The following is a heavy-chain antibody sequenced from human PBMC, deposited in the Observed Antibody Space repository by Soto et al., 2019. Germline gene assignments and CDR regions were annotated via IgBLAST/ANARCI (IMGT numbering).Heavy chain of an antibody. CDR1: GGTFSSYA. V-gene: IGHV1-69*01. D-gene: IGHD2-21*02. CDR2: IIPIFGTA. Sequence: QVQLVQSGAEVKKPGSSVKVSCKASGGTFSSYAISWVRQAPGQGLEWMGGIIPIFGTANYAQKFQGRVTITADESTSTAYMELSSLRSEDTAVYYCARSYCGGDSYSRRQSYYYYYGMDVWGQGTTVTVSS. CDR3: ARSYCGGDSYSRRQSYYYYYGMDV. J-gene: IGHJ6*02.